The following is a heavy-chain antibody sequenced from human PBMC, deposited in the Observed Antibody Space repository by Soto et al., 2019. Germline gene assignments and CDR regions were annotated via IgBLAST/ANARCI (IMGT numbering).Heavy chain of an antibody. D-gene: IGHD3-16*01. J-gene: IGHJ4*02. V-gene: IGHV2-5*02. CDR3: VHLLTGGRFDS. CDR1: GFSLSSSGVG. CDR2: IYWDDDK. Sequence: QITLKESGPSLVKPTETLTLTCTFSGFSLSSSGVGVSWIRQPPIKPLEWLALIYWDDDKYTSPSLKSRLTITKDTAKIQVVLLMTNMDPVDTATYFCVHLLTGGRFDSWGQGTLVTVSS.